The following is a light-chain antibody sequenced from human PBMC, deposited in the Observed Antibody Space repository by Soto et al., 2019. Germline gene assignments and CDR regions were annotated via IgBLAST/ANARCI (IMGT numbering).Light chain of an antibody. J-gene: IGLJ2*01. Sequence: QSVLTQPPSVSVAPGQRVTISCTGSSSNIGADYSVHWYQQRPGTAPKLLIYANTNRPSGVPNRFSGSKSGTSASLAITGLQAEDEADYYCQSYDTRRGGSVLFGGGTKVTVL. V-gene: IGLV1-40*01. CDR1: SSNIGADYS. CDR3: QSYDTRRGGSVL. CDR2: ANT.